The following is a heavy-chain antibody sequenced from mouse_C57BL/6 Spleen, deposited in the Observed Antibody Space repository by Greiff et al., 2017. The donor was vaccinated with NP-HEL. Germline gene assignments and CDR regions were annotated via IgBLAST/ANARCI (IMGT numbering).Heavy chain of an antibody. Sequence: EVKLMESGGGLVKPGGSLKLSCAASGFTFSSYAMSWVRQTPEKRLEWVATISDGGSYTYYPDNVKGRFTISRDNAKNNLYLQMSHLKSEDTAMYYCARDPLLGRNAMDYWGQGTSVTVSS. D-gene: IGHD4-1*01. V-gene: IGHV5-4*01. J-gene: IGHJ4*01. CDR3: ARDPLLGRNAMDY. CDR1: GFTFSSYA. CDR2: ISDGGSYT.